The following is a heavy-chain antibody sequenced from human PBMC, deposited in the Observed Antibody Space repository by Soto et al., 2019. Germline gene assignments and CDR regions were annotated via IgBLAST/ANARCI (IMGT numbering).Heavy chain of an antibody. V-gene: IGHV4-59*11. Sequence: SETLSLTCSVSGGSLSSHYWNWIRQPPGKGLEWIGYIYYSGSTNYNPSLKSRVTISVDTSKNQFSLKLSSVTAADTAVYYCARGRELLWFGELVSWFDPWGQGTLVTVSS. J-gene: IGHJ5*02. CDR2: IYYSGST. D-gene: IGHD3-10*01. CDR3: ARGRELLWFGELVSWFDP. CDR1: GGSLSSHY.